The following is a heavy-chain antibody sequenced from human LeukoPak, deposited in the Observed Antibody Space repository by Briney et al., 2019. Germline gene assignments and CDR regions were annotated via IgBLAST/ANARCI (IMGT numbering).Heavy chain of an antibody. CDR3: ASLSCSSPTCYLDY. D-gene: IGHD2-2*01. CDR1: EYTFTDYY. J-gene: IGHJ4*02. CDR2: INPNSGGT. Sequence: ASVKVSCKASEYTFTDYYMLWVRQAPGQGLEWMGWINPNSGGTNYAQQFQGRVTMTRDTSISTAYMELSRLTSDDTAVYYCASLSCSSPTCYLDYWGQGTLITVSS. V-gene: IGHV1-2*02.